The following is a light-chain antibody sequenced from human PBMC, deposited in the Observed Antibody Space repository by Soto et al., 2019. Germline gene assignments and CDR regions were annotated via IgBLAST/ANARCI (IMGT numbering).Light chain of an antibody. Sequence: QCVLKHAVCASCAPGQALSISCTGSSSDVGCYNCVFCYLRHSGKAPKLVIYAVRKRPSGVPDRFSCSKSGNTASLTVSGLQAEDEADYYCSSYTGTNNFGVFGPGTKVTVL. J-gene: IGLJ1*01. V-gene: IGLV2-8*01. CDR3: SSYTGTNNFGV. CDR1: SSDVGCYNC. CDR2: AVR.